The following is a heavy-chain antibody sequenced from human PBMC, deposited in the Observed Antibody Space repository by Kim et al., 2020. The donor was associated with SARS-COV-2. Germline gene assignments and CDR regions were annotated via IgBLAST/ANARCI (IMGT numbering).Heavy chain of an antibody. J-gene: IGHJ3*02. CDR1: GGSISSYY. CDR2: IYYSGST. CDR3: ARPYCSGGSCFDAFDI. Sequence: SETLSLTCTVSGGSISSYYWSWIRQPPGKGLEWIGYIYYSGSTNYNPSLKSRVTISVDTSKNQFSLKLSSVTAADTAVYYCARPYCSGGSCFDAFDIWGQGTMVTVSS. D-gene: IGHD2-15*01. V-gene: IGHV4-59*01.